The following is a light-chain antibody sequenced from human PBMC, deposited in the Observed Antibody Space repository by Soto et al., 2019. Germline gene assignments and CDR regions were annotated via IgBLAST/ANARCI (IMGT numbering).Light chain of an antibody. V-gene: IGKV1-5*03. J-gene: IGKJ1*01. CDR2: KAS. CDR3: LQYSRYPWT. CDR1: QTISSW. Sequence: DIQMTQTPFTLSASVGDRVTISCRAGQTISSWLAWYQHKPGKAPKLLIYKASTLQTGVPSRFSGSGSGTEFTLTISSLQPDDFATYFCLQYSRYPWTFGQGTKVEIK.